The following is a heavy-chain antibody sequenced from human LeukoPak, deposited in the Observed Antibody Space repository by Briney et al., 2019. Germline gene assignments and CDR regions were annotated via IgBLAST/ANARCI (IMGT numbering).Heavy chain of an antibody. Sequence: SQTLSLTCAISGDSVSSNSAVWNWIRQSPSRGLEWLGRTYYRSKWYNDYAVSVKSRIAIKPDTSKNQFSLQLNSATPEDTAVYYCARLGLGGAFDIWGQGTMLTVSS. J-gene: IGHJ3*02. CDR2: TYYRSKWYN. D-gene: IGHD2-15*01. CDR1: GDSVSSNSAV. CDR3: ARLGLGGAFDI. V-gene: IGHV6-1*01.